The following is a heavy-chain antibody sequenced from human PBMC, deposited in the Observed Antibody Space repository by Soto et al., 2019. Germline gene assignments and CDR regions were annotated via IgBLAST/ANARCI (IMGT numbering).Heavy chain of an antibody. Sequence: PGGSLRLSCAASGFTFSSYGMHWVRQAPGKGLEWVAVISYDGSNKYYADSVKGRFTISRDNSKNTLYLQMNSLRAEDTAVYYCAKDGQHYDFWRGPPPVLGVWGQGTTVTVSS. CDR1: GFTFSSYG. V-gene: IGHV3-30*18. D-gene: IGHD3-3*01. J-gene: IGHJ6*02. CDR3: AKDGQHYDFWRGPPPVLGV. CDR2: ISYDGSNK.